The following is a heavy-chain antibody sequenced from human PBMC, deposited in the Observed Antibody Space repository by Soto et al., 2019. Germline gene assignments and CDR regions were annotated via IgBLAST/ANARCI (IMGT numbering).Heavy chain of an antibody. Sequence: DVQLLESGGGLVQPGGSLRLSCGASGFTFSGYAMSWVRQAPGQGLEWVSSISGSGGSTYYADCVKGRFIISRDNSQNTLYLQVNSLRAEDTAIYYCAKDRSSAGTTVRFDPWGQGTLVTVSS. V-gene: IGHV3-23*01. J-gene: IGHJ5*02. CDR2: ISGSGGST. D-gene: IGHD1-1*01. CDR3: AKDRSSAGTTVRFDP. CDR1: GFTFSGYA.